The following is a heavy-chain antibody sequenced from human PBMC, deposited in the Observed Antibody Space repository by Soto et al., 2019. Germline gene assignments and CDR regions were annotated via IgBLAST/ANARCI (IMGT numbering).Heavy chain of an antibody. CDR3: ARVSSGYDFPYYYYMDV. J-gene: IGHJ6*03. V-gene: IGHV4-59*01. CDR2: IYYSGST. Sequence: SEILSLRNPVSGGSLGSYDWRWIRPQPGKGLEWIGYIYYSGSTNYNPSLKSRVTISVDTSKNQFSLKLSSVTAADTAVYYCARVSSGYDFPYYYYMDVWGKGTTVTVSS. CDR1: GGSLGSYD. D-gene: IGHD5-12*01.